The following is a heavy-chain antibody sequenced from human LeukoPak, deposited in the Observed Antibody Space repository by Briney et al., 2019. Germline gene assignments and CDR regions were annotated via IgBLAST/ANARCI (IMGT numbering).Heavy chain of an antibody. CDR1: GYTFTGYY. CDR2: INPNSGGT. D-gene: IGHD3-10*01. J-gene: IGHJ6*03. Sequence: ASVKVSCKASGYTFTGYYMHWVRQAPGQGLEWMGWINPNSGGTNYAQKLQGRVTMTRDMSTSTVYMELSSLRSEDTAVYYCARDGTYYYGSGSFYYYMDVWGKGTTVTVSS. CDR3: ARDGTYYYGSGSFYYYMDV. V-gene: IGHV1-2*02.